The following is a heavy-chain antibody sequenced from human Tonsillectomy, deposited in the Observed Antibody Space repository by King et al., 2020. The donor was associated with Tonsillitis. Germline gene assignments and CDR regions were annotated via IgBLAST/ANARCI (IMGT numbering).Heavy chain of an antibody. D-gene: IGHD3-3*01. CDR3: ARWRTYYDY. CDR2: VFYSGST. Sequence: QLQESGPRLVKPSETLSLTCTVSGGSISSYYWSWLRQPPGKGLEWIGNVFYSGSTSYNASLKSRVTISVDTSKNQFSLKLSSVIAADTAVYYCARWRTYYDYWGQGTLVTVSS. J-gene: IGHJ4*02. CDR1: GGSISSYY. V-gene: IGHV4-59*01.